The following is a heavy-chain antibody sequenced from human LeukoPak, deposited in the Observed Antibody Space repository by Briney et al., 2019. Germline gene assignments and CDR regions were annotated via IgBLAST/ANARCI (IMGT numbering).Heavy chain of an antibody. J-gene: IGHJ4*02. D-gene: IGHD6-13*01. CDR2: INHGGST. CDR3: AVEVEGSSSSWYDY. Sequence: PSETLSLTCAVYGGSFSGDFWSWIRQSPGKGLEWIGEINHGGSTTYNPSLQSRVTMSVDTSTNQISLKMTSVTAADTAVYYCAVEVEGSSSSWYDYWGQGTLVTVSS. V-gene: IGHV4-34*01. CDR1: GGSFSGDF.